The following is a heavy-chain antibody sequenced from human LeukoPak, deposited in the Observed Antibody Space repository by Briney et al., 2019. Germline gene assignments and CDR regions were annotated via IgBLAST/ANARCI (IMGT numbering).Heavy chain of an antibody. V-gene: IGHV3-43*02. CDR1: GFTFDDYA. J-gene: IGHJ4*02. Sequence: PGGSLRLSRAASGFTFDDYAMNWVRQTPGMGLEWVSLISGDGGRTFYADSVKGRFTISRDNSKDSLYLQMSSLRAEDTAIYYCARYCSGASCYSGVDYWGQGTLVPVSS. D-gene: IGHD2-15*01. CDR3: ARYCSGASCYSGVDY. CDR2: ISGDGGRT.